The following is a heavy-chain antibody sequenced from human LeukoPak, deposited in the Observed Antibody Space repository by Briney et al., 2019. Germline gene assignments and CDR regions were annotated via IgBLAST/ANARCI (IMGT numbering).Heavy chain of an antibody. CDR1: GYTFTSYG. D-gene: IGHD3-3*01. J-gene: IGHJ6*02. CDR2: ISAYNGNT. CDR3: ARERRYYDFWSGYFDTFKNHPSYYGMDV. Sequence: ASVKVSCKASGYTFTSYGISWLRQAPGQGLEWMGWISAYNGNTNYAQKLQGRVTMTTDTSTSTAYMELRSLRSDDTAVYYCARERRYYDFWSGYFDTFKNHPSYYGMDVWGQGTTVTVSS. V-gene: IGHV1-18*01.